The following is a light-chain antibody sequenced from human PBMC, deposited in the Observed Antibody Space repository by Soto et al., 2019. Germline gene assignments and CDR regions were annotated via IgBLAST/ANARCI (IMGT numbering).Light chain of an antibody. J-gene: IGLJ2*01. CDR2: DVS. V-gene: IGLV2-14*01. CDR3: SSYTSISTLEGV. CDR1: SSDVGGYNY. Sequence: QSALTQPASVSGSPGQSITISCTGTSSDVGGYNYVSWYQQHPGKAPKLMIYDVSNRPSGVSNRFSGSKSGNTASLTISGLQAEDEADYYCSSYTSISTLEGVFGGGTKLTVL.